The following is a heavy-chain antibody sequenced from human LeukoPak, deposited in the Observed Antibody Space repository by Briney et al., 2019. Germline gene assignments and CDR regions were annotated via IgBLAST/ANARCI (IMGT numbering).Heavy chain of an antibody. V-gene: IGHV1-8*01. Sequence: GASVKVSCKASGYTFTSYDINWVRQATGQGREGMGWMNPNSGNTGYAQKFQGRVTMTRNTSISTAYMELSSLRSEDTAVYYCARLAHLWCGGDCYSPYWGQGTLVTVSS. CDR3: ARLAHLWCGGDCYSPY. J-gene: IGHJ4*02. D-gene: IGHD2-21*02. CDR1: GYTFTSYD. CDR2: MNPNSGNT.